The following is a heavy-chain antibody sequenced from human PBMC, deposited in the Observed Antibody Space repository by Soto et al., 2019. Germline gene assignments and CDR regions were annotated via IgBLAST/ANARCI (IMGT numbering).Heavy chain of an antibody. V-gene: IGHV3-53*01. D-gene: IGHD1-1*01. J-gene: IGHJ3*01. CDR2: LYDVDGS. CDR3: ASWHEREHAYDV. Sequence: GGSLRLSCAAFGLTVSGKKYVAWVRQAPGKGLEWVSALYDVDGSFYADSVKGRFTASSDSSKTTVYLQMNGLRPDDTAVYYCASWHEREHAYDVWGQGTTVTVSS. CDR1: GLTVSGKKY.